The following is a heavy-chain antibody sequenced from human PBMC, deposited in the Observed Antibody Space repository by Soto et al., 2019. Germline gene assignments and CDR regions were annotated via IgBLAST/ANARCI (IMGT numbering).Heavy chain of an antibody. CDR3: ARGGGTVAGGSYYYYGMDV. V-gene: IGHV1-18*01. D-gene: IGHD6-19*01. J-gene: IGHJ6*02. CDR1: GDTFLSND. CDR2: INSYNGNT. Sequence: ASVKVSCKAPGDTFLSNDINWVRQASGQGLEWMGWINSYNGNTNYAQKLQGRVTMTTDTSTSTAYMELRSLRSDDTAVYYCARGGGTVAGGSYYYYGMDVWGQGTTVTVSS.